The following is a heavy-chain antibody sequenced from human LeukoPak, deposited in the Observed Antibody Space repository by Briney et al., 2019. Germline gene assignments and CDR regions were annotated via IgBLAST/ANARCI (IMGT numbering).Heavy chain of an antibody. Sequence: GGSLRLSCAATGFTLTPYVMNWFRQPPGKGLEWVSYISRDGNTIYYADSVKGRFTISRDIAKKSLFLQMDSLRVEDTAMYYCAKGTTGTWGQGTLVTVSS. D-gene: IGHD2-8*02. CDR2: ISRDGNTI. CDR1: GFTLTPYV. CDR3: AKGTTGT. V-gene: IGHV3-48*01. J-gene: IGHJ5*02.